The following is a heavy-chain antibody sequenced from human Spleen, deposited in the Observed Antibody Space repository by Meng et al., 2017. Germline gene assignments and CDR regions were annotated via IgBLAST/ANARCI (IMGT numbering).Heavy chain of an antibody. CDR1: GFTFSSFW. J-gene: IGHJ4*02. Sequence: GGSLRLSCAASGFTFSSFWMSWVRQAPGQGLEWVANIKQDGGAKFYVDSVKGRFTISRDNAKTSLYLQMNSLRAGDTAVYYCATYSGSSSVDYWGQGTLVTVSS. D-gene: IGHD1-26*01. CDR3: ATYSGSSSVDY. CDR2: IKQDGGAK. V-gene: IGHV3-7*01.